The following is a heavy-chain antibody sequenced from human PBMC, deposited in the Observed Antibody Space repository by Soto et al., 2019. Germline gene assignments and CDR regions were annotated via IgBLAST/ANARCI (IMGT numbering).Heavy chain of an antibody. V-gene: IGHV4-30-4*01. D-gene: IGHD3-22*01. Sequence: QVQLQESGPGLVKPSQTLSLTCTVSGGSISSGDYYWSWIRQPPGKGLEWIGYIYYSGSTYYNPSLKSRVTISVDTSKNPFSLKLSSVTAADTAVYYCASLYYYDSSGYYYEPMGAFDIWGQGTMVTVSS. J-gene: IGHJ3*02. CDR1: GGSISSGDYY. CDR3: ASLYYYDSSGYYYEPMGAFDI. CDR2: IYYSGST.